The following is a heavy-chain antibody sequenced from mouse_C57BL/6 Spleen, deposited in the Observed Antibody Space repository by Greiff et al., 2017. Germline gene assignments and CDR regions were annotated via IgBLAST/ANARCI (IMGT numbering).Heavy chain of an antibody. J-gene: IGHJ1*03. Sequence: QVQLKQPGAELVKPGASVKLSCKASGYTFTSYWMHWVKQRPGRGLEWIGRIDPNSGGTKYNEKFKSKATLTVDKPSSTAYMQLSSLTSEDSAVYYSVRWNDCGSSYDGYFDVWGTGTPVTVSS. CDR3: VRWNDCGSSYDGYFDV. V-gene: IGHV1-72*01. CDR1: GYTFTSYW. D-gene: IGHD1-1*01. CDR2: IDPNSGGT.